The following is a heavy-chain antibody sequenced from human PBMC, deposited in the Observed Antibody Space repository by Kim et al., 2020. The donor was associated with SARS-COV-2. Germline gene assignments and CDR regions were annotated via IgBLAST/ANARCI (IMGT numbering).Heavy chain of an antibody. D-gene: IGHD3-10*01. V-gene: IGHV4-34*01. J-gene: IGHJ4*02. Sequence: SETLSLTCAVYGGSFSGYYWSWIRQPPGKGLEWIGEINHSGRTNYNPSLKSRVTISVDTSKNQFSRKLTPVTAADTAVYFCARRWSNTSGWGSYYCDLWGQGILVTVSS. CDR1: GGSFSGYY. CDR3: ARRWSNTSGWGSYYCDL. CDR2: INHSGRT.